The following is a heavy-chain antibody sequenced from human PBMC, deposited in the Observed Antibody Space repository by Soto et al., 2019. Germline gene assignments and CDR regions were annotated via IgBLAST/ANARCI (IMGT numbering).Heavy chain of an antibody. Sequence: SETLSLTCTVSGGSITSSSYYWGWIRQPPGKGLEWIGSIYYSGSTYYNPSLKSRVTISVDTSKNQFSLKLSSVTAADTAVYNCARQYGGSYADYWGQGTLVTVSS. CDR1: GGSITSSSYY. V-gene: IGHV4-39*01. CDR3: ARQYGGSYADY. D-gene: IGHD1-26*01. J-gene: IGHJ4*02. CDR2: IYYSGST.